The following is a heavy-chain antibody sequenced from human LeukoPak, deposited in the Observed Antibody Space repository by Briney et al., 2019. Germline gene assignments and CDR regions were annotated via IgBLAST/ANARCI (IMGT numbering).Heavy chain of an antibody. CDR1: GFTFSSYA. CDR2: ITVGSGST. J-gene: IGHJ4*02. V-gene: IGHV3-23*01. D-gene: IGHD1-1*01. CDR3: AKDYGGLQLFDH. Sequence: PGGSLRLSCAASGFTFSSYAMSWARQAPGKGLEWVSSITVGSGSTYYADSVKGRFTISRDNSKDTLYLQMDSLRAEDTAIYYCAKDYGGLQLFDHWGQGTLVTVSS.